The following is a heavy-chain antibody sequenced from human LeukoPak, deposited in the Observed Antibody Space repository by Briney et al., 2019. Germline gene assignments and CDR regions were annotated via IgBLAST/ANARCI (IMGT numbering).Heavy chain of an antibody. D-gene: IGHD4-17*01. V-gene: IGHV4-38-2*01. CDR2: IYHSGST. J-gene: IGHJ4*02. CDR3: ARNRSVTTTPGFDH. Sequence: TSETLSLTCAVSGYSIRSGDYLGWIRQPPGKGLEWMGRIYHSGSTHYNASIKSRVTLSVDTSKNQFSLMLSSVTAADTAVYYCARNRSVTTTPGFDHWGQGTLVTVSS. CDR1: GYSIRSGDY.